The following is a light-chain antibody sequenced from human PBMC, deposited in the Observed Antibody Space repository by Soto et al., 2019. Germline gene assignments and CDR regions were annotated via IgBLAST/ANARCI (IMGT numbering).Light chain of an antibody. V-gene: IGKV3-20*01. Sequence: EIVLTQSPGTLSSSPGERATLSCRASESVSSNYLAWYQQRPGQAPRLLIYAASNRARGIPDRFGGSGSGTDFTLTVSRLEPEDFAVYYCQQYDKTVPPVTFGGGTKVEI. J-gene: IGKJ4*01. CDR3: QQYDKTVPPVT. CDR1: ESVSSNY. CDR2: AAS.